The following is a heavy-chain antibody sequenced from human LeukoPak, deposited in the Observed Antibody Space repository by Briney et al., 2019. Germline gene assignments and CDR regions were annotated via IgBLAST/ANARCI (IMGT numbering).Heavy chain of an antibody. Sequence: GGSLRLSCSASGFTFSSYAMKWVRQAPGKGLEWVSAISRTSAYIYYSDSVKGRFTVSRDNAMNSVFLQKDSLRAEDTAVYYCARDERRYCSDSNCYPGDYWGQGTLVTVSS. CDR1: GFTFSSYA. D-gene: IGHD2-15*01. CDR3: ARDERRYCSDSNCYPGDY. CDR2: ISRTSAYI. J-gene: IGHJ4*02. V-gene: IGHV3-21*01.